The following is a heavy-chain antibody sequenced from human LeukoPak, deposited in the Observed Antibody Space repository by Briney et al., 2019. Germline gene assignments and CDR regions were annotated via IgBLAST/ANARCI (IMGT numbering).Heavy chain of an antibody. D-gene: IGHD6-19*01. CDR3: AKDWDRSGWYGKFDY. Sequence: PGGSLRLSCAASGFTFSSYGMHWVRQAPGKGLEWVAVISYDGSNKYYADSVKGRFTISRDNSKNTLYLQMNSLRAGDTALYYCAKDWDRSGWYGKFDYWGQGTLVTVSS. J-gene: IGHJ4*02. V-gene: IGHV3-30*18. CDR1: GFTFSSYG. CDR2: ISYDGSNK.